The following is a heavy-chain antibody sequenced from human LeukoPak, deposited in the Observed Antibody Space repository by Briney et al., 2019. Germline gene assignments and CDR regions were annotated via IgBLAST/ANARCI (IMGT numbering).Heavy chain of an antibody. Sequence: PSETLSLTCTVSGGSISRYYWSWIRQPPGKGLVWVGYISYSGSTNYNPSLKSRVTISVDTSKNQFSLKLSSVTAADTAVYYCARQYYYDSSGYALLFDYWGQGTLVTVSS. CDR3: ARQYYYDSSGYALLFDY. J-gene: IGHJ4*02. V-gene: IGHV4-59*01. CDR1: GGSISRYY. CDR2: ISYSGST. D-gene: IGHD3-22*01.